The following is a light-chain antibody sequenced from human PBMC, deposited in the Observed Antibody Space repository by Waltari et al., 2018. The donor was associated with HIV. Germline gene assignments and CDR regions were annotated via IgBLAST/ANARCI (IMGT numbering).Light chain of an antibody. CDR3: GTWDSDLRAVV. J-gene: IGLJ2*01. CDR2: DNN. CDR1: RSNIEDNT. V-gene: IGLV1-51*01. Sequence: QSVLTQPPSVSAAPGQRVTISCSGSRSNIEDNTVSWYRQLRGTAPTLLIYDNNKRVSGVPGRFSGSKSGTAATLGITGLQTGDEADYFCGTWDSDLRAVVFGGGTKLTVL.